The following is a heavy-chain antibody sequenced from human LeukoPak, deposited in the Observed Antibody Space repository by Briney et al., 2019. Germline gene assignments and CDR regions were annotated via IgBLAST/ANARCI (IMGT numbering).Heavy chain of an antibody. D-gene: IGHD3-22*01. CDR2: IYTSGST. CDR3: ARDRGYYDSSGYYRYFDY. CDR1: GGSISSYY. V-gene: IGHV4-4*07. Sequence: SETLSLTCTVSGGSISSYYWSWIRQPAGKGLEWIGRIYTSGSTNYSPSLKSRVTMSVDTSKNQFSLKLSSVTAADTAVYHCARDRGYYDSSGYYRYFDYWGQGTLVTVSS. J-gene: IGHJ4*02.